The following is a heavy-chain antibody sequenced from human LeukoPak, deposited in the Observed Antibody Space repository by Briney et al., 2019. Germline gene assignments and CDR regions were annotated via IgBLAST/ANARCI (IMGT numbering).Heavy chain of an antibody. CDR2: IIPIFGRA. CDR3: ARGSDSSGYYFRGYFDY. D-gene: IGHD3-22*01. V-gene: IGHV1-69*05. CDR1: GGTFSSYA. Sequence: ASVKVSCKASGGTFSSYAISWVRQAPGQGLEWMGRIIPIFGRANYAQKFQGRVTITTDESTSTAYMELSSLRSEDTAVYYCARGSDSSGYYFRGYFDYWGQGTLVTVSS. J-gene: IGHJ4*02.